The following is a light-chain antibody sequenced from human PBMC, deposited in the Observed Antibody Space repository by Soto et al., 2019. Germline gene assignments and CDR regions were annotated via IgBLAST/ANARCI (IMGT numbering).Light chain of an antibody. J-gene: IGLJ2*01. CDR3: SSYAGSGIPVA. Sequence: QSALTQPPSASGSPGQSVTISCTGASSDFGGYNFVSWYQHHPGKAPRLMIYDVTQRPSGVPDRFSGSKSGNTASLTVSGLQVDDEADYYCSSYAGSGIPVAFGGGTKLTVL. CDR2: DVT. V-gene: IGLV2-8*01. CDR1: SSDFGGYNF.